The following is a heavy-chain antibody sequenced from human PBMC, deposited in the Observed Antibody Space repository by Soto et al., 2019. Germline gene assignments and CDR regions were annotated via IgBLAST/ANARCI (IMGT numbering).Heavy chain of an antibody. V-gene: IGHV4-59*01. J-gene: IGHJ4*02. CDR2: IYYSGST. D-gene: IGHD2-15*01. CDR3: ARGGTGGGNPFDY. Sequence: PSETLSLTCTVSGGSISSYYWSWIRQPPGKGLEWIGYIYYSGSTNYNPSLKSRVTISVDTSKNQFSLKLSSVTAADTAVYYCARGGTGGGNPFDYWGQGTLVTVAS. CDR1: GGSISSYY.